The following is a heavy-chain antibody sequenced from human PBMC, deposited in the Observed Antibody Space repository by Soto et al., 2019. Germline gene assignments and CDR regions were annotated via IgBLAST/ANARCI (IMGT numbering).Heavy chain of an antibody. CDR3: ARDKGIAAPEYGNWFDP. D-gene: IGHD6-6*01. CDR2: IIPIFGTA. CDR1: GGTFSSYA. J-gene: IGHJ5*02. V-gene: IGHV1-69*13. Sequence: SVKVSCKASGGTFSSYAISWVRQAPGQGLEWMGGIIPIFGTANYAQKFQGRVTITADESTSTAYMELSSLRSEDTAVYYCARDKGIAAPEYGNWFDPWGQGTLVTVSS.